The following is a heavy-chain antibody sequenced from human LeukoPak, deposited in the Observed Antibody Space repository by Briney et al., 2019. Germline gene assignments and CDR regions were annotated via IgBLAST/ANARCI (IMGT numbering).Heavy chain of an antibody. D-gene: IGHD3-10*01. CDR2: IKQDGSEK. J-gene: IGHJ3*02. Sequence: PGGSLRLSCAASGFTFSSHWMSWVRQGPGKGLEWVANIKQDGSEKYYVDSVKGRFTISRDNAKNSLYLQMNSLRAEDTAVYYCARDTPGPRPDAFDIWGQGTMVTVSS. CDR1: GFTFSSHW. V-gene: IGHV3-7*01. CDR3: ARDTPGPRPDAFDI.